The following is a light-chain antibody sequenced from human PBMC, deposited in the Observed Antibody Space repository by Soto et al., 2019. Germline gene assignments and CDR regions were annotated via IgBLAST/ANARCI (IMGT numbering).Light chain of an antibody. J-gene: IGKJ5*01. CDR1: QSFRGL. V-gene: IGKV3-11*01. CDR3: QQRHMWPIT. CDR2: DAY. Sequence: EVVLTQSPVTLSLSPGERATLSCRASQSFRGLLAWYQQKPGPAPRLLIYDAYNRATGIPPRFSGSGSGTDFTLTISSLEPEDSAVYYCQQRHMWPITFGQGTRLENK.